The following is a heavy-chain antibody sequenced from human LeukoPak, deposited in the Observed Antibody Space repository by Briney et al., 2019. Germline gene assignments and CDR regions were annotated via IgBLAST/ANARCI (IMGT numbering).Heavy chain of an antibody. V-gene: IGHV3-74*01. CDR2: ITDDGRST. Sequence: PGGSLRLSCAASGFTFSSYWMHWVRQAPGKGLVWVSRITDDGRSTSYADSVRGRFTISRDNAENILYLQMNSLRVEDTALYYCARSILGSTTTGDNWGQGTLVTVSS. CDR1: GFTFSSYW. D-gene: IGHD1-26*01. CDR3: ARSILGSTTTGDN. J-gene: IGHJ4*02.